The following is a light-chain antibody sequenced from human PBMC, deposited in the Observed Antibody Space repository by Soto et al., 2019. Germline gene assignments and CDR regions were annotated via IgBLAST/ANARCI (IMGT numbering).Light chain of an antibody. V-gene: IGKV3-20*01. Sequence: DIVLTQSPGTLSLSPGERATLSCRASPSVTSNYLAWYQQKPGQATRLLIYGASTRATGIPDRFSGSGSGTDFTLTIRRLEPEDFAVYFCQQYHISPRTFGQGTKLEIK. CDR1: PSVTSNY. CDR3: QQYHISPRT. CDR2: GAS. J-gene: IGKJ2*01.